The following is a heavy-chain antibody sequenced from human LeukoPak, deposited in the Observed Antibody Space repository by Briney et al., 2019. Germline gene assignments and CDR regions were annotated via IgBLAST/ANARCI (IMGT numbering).Heavy chain of an antibody. Sequence: GGSLRLSCAASGFTFSIYWMYWVRQAPGKGLMWVSRCDSDGSGTTYVDSVKGRFTVSRDNAKSTIYLQMSSLRAEGTAVYYCATSSVWGGAFNIWGQGTMVTVSS. CDR3: ATSSVWGGAFNI. J-gene: IGHJ3*02. CDR2: CDSDGSGT. CDR1: GFTFSIYW. V-gene: IGHV3-74*01. D-gene: IGHD3-16*01.